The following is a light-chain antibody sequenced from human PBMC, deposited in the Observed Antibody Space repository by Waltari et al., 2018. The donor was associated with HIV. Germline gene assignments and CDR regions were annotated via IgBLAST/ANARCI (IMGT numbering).Light chain of an antibody. V-gene: IGLV3-19*01. CDR2: DKN. J-gene: IGLJ2*01. CDR1: SLSSYY. Sequence: SSELTQDPAVSVALGQPVRITCQGDSLSSYYASWYQQKPGQAPLLVIYDKNNRPSGIPDRFSGSSSGNTASLTITGAQAEDEADYYCNSRDISGNHLVFGGGTKLTVL. CDR3: NSRDISGNHLV.